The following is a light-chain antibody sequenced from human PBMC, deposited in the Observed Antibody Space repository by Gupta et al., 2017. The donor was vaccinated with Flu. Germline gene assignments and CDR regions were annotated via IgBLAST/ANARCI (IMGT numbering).Light chain of an antibody. J-gene: IGLJ1*01. Sequence: QSALTQPASVSGSPGQSSSISCPGTSQDIGTYNFVSWYIQHPGKAPKLLIFEVSKRPSGISDRFSGSKSGNTASLSISGLQAEDEGDYYCSSYRSGASRVFGTGTTVT. CDR1: SQDIGTYNF. CDR3: SSYRSGASRV. V-gene: IGLV2-14*01. CDR2: EVS.